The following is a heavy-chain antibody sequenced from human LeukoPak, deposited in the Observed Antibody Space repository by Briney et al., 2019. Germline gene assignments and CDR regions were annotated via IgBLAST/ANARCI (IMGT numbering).Heavy chain of an antibody. Sequence: SETLSLTCTVSGGSISSYYWSWIRQPPGKGLEWIGYIYYSGSTNYNPSLKSRVTISVDTSKNQFSLKLSSVTAADTAVYYCARGQGRFDYDSSGYYITDLDFWGQGTLVTVSS. D-gene: IGHD3-22*01. V-gene: IGHV4-59*01. CDR3: ARGQGRFDYDSSGYYITDLDF. CDR2: IYYSGST. CDR1: GGSISSYY. J-gene: IGHJ4*02.